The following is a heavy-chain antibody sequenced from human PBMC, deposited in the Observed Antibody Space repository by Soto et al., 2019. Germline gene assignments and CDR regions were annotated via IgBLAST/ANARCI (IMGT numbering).Heavy chain of an antibody. CDR1: GFTFNRFW. CDR3: ARDLSKEVLGYTTAWYDAFDI. V-gene: IGHV3-7*04. J-gene: IGHJ3*02. D-gene: IGHD6-19*01. CDR2: IEADGSKE. Sequence: EVQLVESGGGLVQPGGSLRLSCAASGFTFNRFWMTWVRQAPGKGLEWVANIEADGSKENYVDSVEGRFTISRDNAKNSLYLQMNSLRAEDTAVYYCARDLSKEVLGYTTAWYDAFDIWGQGTMVTVSS.